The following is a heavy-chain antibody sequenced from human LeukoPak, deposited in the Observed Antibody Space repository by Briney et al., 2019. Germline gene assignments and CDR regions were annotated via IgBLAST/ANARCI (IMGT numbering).Heavy chain of an antibody. CDR3: ASRGYSYGQTIDY. V-gene: IGHV3-66*02. Sequence: GGSLRLSCAASGFTVSSNYMSWVRQAPGKGLEWVSVIYSGGSTYYADSAKGRFTISRDNSKNTLYLQMNSLRAEDTAVYYCASRGYSYGQTIDYWGQGTLVTVSS. J-gene: IGHJ4*02. D-gene: IGHD5-18*01. CDR1: GFTVSSNY. CDR2: IYSGGST.